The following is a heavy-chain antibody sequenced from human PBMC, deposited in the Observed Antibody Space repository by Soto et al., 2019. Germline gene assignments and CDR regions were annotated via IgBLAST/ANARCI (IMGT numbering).Heavy chain of an antibody. J-gene: IGHJ4*02. CDR1: GYTFTSYG. D-gene: IGHD3-10*01. CDR3: ARGSGWFGEPSPLDY. CDR2: ISAYNGNT. Sequence: QVQLVQSGAEVKKPGASVKVSCKASGYTFTSYGISWVRQAPGQGLEWMGWISAYNGNTNYAKKLQGRVTMTTGTSPSTAYMELTSLRSDDTAVYYGARGSGWFGEPSPLDYWGQGTLVTVSS. V-gene: IGHV1-18*01.